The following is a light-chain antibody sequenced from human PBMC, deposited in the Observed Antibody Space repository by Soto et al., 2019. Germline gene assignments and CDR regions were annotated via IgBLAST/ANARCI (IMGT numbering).Light chain of an antibody. V-gene: IGKV1-39*01. J-gene: IGKJ1*01. CDR3: QQSYSTPRT. CDR2: AAS. CDR1: QSISSY. Sequence: DIQMTQSPSSLSASVGDRVTITCRASQSISSYLNWYQQKPGKAPKLLIYAASSLQSGVPSRFRSSGPRTDFTLTISSLQPDDFATYYCQQSYSTPRTFGQGTKVDIK.